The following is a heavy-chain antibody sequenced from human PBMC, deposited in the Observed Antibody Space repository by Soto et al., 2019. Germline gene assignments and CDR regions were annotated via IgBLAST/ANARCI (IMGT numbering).Heavy chain of an antibody. CDR2: IYSSGNT. CDR1: GFTVSSNY. CDR3: ASYYDFWCGYYTSYGMDV. V-gene: IGHV3-66*01. J-gene: IGHJ6*02. Sequence: GGSLRLSCAASGFTVSSNYMSWVRQAPGKGLEWVSVIYSSGNTYYADSVKGRFTISRDNSKNTLYLQMNSLRAEDTAVYYCASYYDFWCGYYTSYGMDVWGQGTTVTVSS. D-gene: IGHD3-3*01.